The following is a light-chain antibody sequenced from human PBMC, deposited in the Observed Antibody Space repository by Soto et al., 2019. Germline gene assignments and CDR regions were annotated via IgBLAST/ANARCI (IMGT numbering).Light chain of an antibody. CDR3: AAWDGSLSWV. V-gene: IGLV1-44*01. CDR1: SSNIGSNT. J-gene: IGLJ3*02. CDR2: SNN. Sequence: QSVLTQPPSASGTPGQRVTLSCSGSSSNIGSNTVNWYQQLPGTAPKHLIFSNNQRPSGVPDRFSGSKSGTSASLAISGLQPEDEADYYCAAWDGSLSWVFGGGTKLTVL.